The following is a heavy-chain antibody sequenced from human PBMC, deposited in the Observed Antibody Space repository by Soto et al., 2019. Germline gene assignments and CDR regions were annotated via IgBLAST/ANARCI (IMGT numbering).Heavy chain of an antibody. D-gene: IGHD3-10*01. Sequence: SLRLSCAASGFTFSSYGMHWVRQAPGKGLEWVAAISYDGSKKYYVDPVKARFTISRDNSKNTVYLQVNSVSAEDTAVYTCARGRGSNYYGLEVWGRGTTVTVSS. CDR2: ISYDGSKK. J-gene: IGHJ6*02. CDR1: GFTFSSYG. CDR3: ARGRGSNYYGLEV. V-gene: IGHV3-30*03.